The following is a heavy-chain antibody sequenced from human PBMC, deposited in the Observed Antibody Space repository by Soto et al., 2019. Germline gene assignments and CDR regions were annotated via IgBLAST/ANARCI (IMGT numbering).Heavy chain of an antibody. CDR2: ISSSGSTI. D-gene: IGHD3-22*01. CDR1: GFTFSDYY. CDR3: ARDRGNYYDSLDAFDI. V-gene: IGHV3-11*04. Sequence: GGSLRLSCAASGFTFSDYYMSWIRQAPGKGLEWVSYISSSGSTIYYADSVKGRFTISRDNAKNSLYLQMNSLRAEDTAVYYCARDRGNYYDSLDAFDIWGQGTMVTVSS. J-gene: IGHJ3*02.